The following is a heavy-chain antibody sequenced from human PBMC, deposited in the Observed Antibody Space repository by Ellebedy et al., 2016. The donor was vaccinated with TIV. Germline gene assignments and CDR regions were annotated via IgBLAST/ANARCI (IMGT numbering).Heavy chain of an antibody. J-gene: IGHJ5*02. CDR2: ISSDGSDK. D-gene: IGHD1-26*01. CDR3: ARGSQFRNWLDP. Sequence: GESLKISXAASGFRFSSYGMHWVRQAPGKGLEWVAVISSDGSDKYYADSVKGRFTISRDNSKNTLYLQMNSLRAEDTAVYYCARGSQFRNWLDPWGQGTLVTVSS. CDR1: GFRFSSYG. V-gene: IGHV3-30*03.